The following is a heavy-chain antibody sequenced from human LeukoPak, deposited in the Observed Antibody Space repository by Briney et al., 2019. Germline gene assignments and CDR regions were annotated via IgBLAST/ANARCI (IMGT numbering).Heavy chain of an antibody. D-gene: IGHD4-23*01. V-gene: IGHV3-66*01. CDR2: DYCGGGA. CDR1: GFSVSSHS. Sequence: RRTLRLSCAASGFSVSSHSISWIRHTPEEGLDWVLRDYCGGGAPYSDSVKGRFSTSRDNSRNTLYLQMNSPRAEDTAIYYCARDRVDDYGGHLADYWGQGTLVTVSS. J-gene: IGHJ4*02. CDR3: ARDRVDDYGGHLADY.